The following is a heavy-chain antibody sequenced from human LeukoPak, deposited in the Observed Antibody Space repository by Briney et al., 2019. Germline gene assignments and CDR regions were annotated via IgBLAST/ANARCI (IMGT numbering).Heavy chain of an antibody. CDR3: ATDVGYSYGSFDY. D-gene: IGHD5-18*01. J-gene: IGHJ4*02. V-gene: IGHV4-4*07. CDR1: GGSISSYF. Sequence: PSETLSLTCTVSGGSISSYFWTWIRQPAGKGLEWIGRIYSSGSTNYNPSLKSRVTMSVDTSKNQFSLKLSSVTAADTALYYCATDVGYSYGSFDYWGQGTLVTASS. CDR2: IYSSGST.